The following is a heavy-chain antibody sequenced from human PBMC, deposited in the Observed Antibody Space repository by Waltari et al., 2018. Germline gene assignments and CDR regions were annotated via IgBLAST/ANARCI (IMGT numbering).Heavy chain of an antibody. CDR2: ISSSGSDI. CDR3: ARLRWYAFDY. J-gene: IGHJ4*02. CDR1: GFNFSAYY. Sequence: QVQLVESGGGLVKPGGSLRLSCAASGFNFSAYYMGWIRQAPGKGLEWVSYISSSGSDIYYADSVKGRFTISRDSAKHSLHLQVNRLRAADTAVYYCARLRWYAFDYWGQGTLVPVSS. V-gene: IGHV3-11*01. D-gene: IGHD2-15*01.